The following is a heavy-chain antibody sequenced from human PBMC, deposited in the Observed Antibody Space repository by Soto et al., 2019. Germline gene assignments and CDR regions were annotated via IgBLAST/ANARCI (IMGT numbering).Heavy chain of an antibody. CDR2: IIPIFGTA. Sequence: SVKVSCKASGGTFSSYAISWVRQAPGQGLEWMGGIIPIFGTANYAQKFQGRVTITADKSTSTAYMELSSLRAEDTAVYYCAKDLYTYSSSWYVRRVVTSSGFDYWGQGTLVTVSS. D-gene: IGHD6-13*01. CDR3: AKDLYTYSSSWYVRRVVTSSGFDY. J-gene: IGHJ4*02. V-gene: IGHV1-69*06. CDR1: GGTFSSYA.